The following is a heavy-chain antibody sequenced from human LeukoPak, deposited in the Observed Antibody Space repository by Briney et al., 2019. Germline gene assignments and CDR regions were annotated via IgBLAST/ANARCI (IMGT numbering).Heavy chain of an antibody. J-gene: IGHJ4*02. V-gene: IGHV1-8*01. CDR1: GYTYTSYD. CDR2: MNPNSGNT. D-gene: IGHD5-24*01. CDR3: ARDKDGYNDVPDS. Sequence: ASVKVSCKASGYTYTSYDINWVRQATGQGLEWIGWMNPNSGNTVYAQMFQGRVTITRDTSINTAYMELSSLRSEDTVVYYCARDKDGYNDVPDSWGQETLVTVSS.